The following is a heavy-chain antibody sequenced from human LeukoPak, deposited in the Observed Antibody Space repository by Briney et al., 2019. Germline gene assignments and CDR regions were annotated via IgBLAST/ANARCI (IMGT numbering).Heavy chain of an antibody. V-gene: IGHV3-48*01. Sequence: GGSLRLSCAASGFSFSSYSMNWVRQSPGKGLEWVAYIRSSGSPVYYADSVKGRFTISRDNSKNTLYLQLNSLRAEDTAVYYCAKCGPDSDWHFDYWGQGTLVTVSS. J-gene: IGHJ4*02. CDR1: GFSFSSYS. D-gene: IGHD6-19*01. CDR2: IRSSGSPV. CDR3: AKCGPDSDWHFDY.